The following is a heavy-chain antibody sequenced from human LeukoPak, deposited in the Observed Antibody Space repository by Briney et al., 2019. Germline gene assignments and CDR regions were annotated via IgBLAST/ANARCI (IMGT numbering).Heavy chain of an antibody. CDR1: GFTFDDYA. D-gene: IGHD3-10*01. CDR3: AKDLAVREVMIMGWRNGVLDH. Sequence: GRSLRLSCAASGFTFDDYAMHWVRQAPGKGLEWVSGISWNSGSIDYADSVKGRFTISRDNAKNSLYLKMNSLRAEDTALYYCAKDLAVREVMIMGWRNGVLDHWGQGTLVTVSS. J-gene: IGHJ5*02. CDR2: ISWNSGSI. V-gene: IGHV3-9*01.